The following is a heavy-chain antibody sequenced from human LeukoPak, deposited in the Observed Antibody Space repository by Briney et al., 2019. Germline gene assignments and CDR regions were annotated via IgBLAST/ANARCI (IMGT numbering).Heavy chain of an antibody. CDR1: GGSISSSSYY. CDR2: IYYSGST. V-gene: IGHV4-39*07. J-gene: IGHJ5*02. D-gene: IGHD6-19*01. CDR3: ARNPVAVAGTARDP. Sequence: SETLSLTCTVSGGSISSSSYYWGWIRQPPGKGLECIGSIYYSGSTYYNPSLKSRVTISVDTSKNQFSLKLSSVTAADTAVYYCARNPVAVAGTARDPWGQGTLVTVSS.